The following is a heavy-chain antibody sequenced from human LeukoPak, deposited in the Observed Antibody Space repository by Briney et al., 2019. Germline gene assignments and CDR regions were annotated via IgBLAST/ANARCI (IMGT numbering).Heavy chain of an antibody. CDR1: GVTFDDYA. D-gene: IGHD2-2*01. Sequence: GRSLRLSCAASGVTFDDYAMHWVRQAPGKGLEWVSGICWNSGGIGYVGSVKGRFTISRDNAKNSLYLQMNGLRAEDTALYFCARGRRGYCSSTSCSYYFDYWGQGTLVTVSS. V-gene: IGHV3-9*01. CDR2: ICWNSGGI. CDR3: ARGRRGYCSSTSCSYYFDY. J-gene: IGHJ4*02.